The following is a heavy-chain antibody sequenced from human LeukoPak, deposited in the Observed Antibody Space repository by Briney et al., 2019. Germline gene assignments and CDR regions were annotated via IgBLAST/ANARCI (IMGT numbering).Heavy chain of an antibody. Sequence: SETLSLTRTVSGGSISSYYWNWIRQPPGKGLEWIGYIYYSGSTNYNPSLKSRVTISVDMSKNQFSLKLSSVTAADTAVYYCARDRDYIIDYWGQGTLVTVSS. CDR1: GGSISSYY. V-gene: IGHV4-59*01. D-gene: IGHD4/OR15-4a*01. CDR3: ARDRDYIIDY. J-gene: IGHJ4*02. CDR2: IYYSGST.